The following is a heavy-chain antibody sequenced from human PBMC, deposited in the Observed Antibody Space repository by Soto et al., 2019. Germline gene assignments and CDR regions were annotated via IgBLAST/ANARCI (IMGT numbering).Heavy chain of an antibody. V-gene: IGHV1-18*01. CDR2: ISAYNGNT. CDR3: ARGGGNFHYYYYYGMDV. D-gene: IGHD2-21*02. CDR1: GYTFTSYG. J-gene: IGHJ6*02. Sequence: ASVQVSCKASGYTFTSYGISWVRQAPGQGLEWMGWISAYNGNTNYAQKLQGRVTMTTDTSTSTAYMELRSLRSDDTAVYYCARGGGNFHYYYYYGMDVWGQGTTVTVSS.